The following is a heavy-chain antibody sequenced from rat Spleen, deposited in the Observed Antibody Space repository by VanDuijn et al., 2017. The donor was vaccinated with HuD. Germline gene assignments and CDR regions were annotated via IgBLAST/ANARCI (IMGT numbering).Heavy chain of an antibody. J-gene: IGHJ2*01. Sequence: EVQLVESGGGLVQPGRSMKLSCAASGLSFSNYDMAWVRQAPTKGLEWVASISYEGTATYYRDSVKGRFTISRDNAKSTLYLQMDSLRSEDTATYYCVRHRDYYNSYVYAFDYWGQGVMVTVSS. CDR2: ISYEGTAT. D-gene: IGHD1-2*01. CDR3: VRHRDYYNSYVYAFDY. V-gene: IGHV5-25*01. CDR1: GLSFSNYD.